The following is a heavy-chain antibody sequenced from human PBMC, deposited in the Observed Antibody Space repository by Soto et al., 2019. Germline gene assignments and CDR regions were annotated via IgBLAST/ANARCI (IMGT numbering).Heavy chain of an antibody. V-gene: IGHV1-69*01. Sequence: QVQLVQSGAEVKKPGSSVKVSCTASGGTFSSYAISWVRQAPGQGLEWMGGIIPIFGTANYAQKCQGRVTITADESTSTAYMELSSLRSEDTAVYYCARDSSSWPKRYYYYYGMDVWGQGTTVTVSS. D-gene: IGHD6-13*01. CDR1: GGTFSSYA. J-gene: IGHJ6*02. CDR2: IIPIFGTA. CDR3: ARDSSSWPKRYYYYYGMDV.